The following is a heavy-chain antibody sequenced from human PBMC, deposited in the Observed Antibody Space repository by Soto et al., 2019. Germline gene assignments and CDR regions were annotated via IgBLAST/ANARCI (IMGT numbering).Heavy chain of an antibody. J-gene: IGHJ4*02. D-gene: IGHD5-12*01. V-gene: IGHV4-30-2*01. CDR1: GGSISSGGYS. CDR2: IYHSGST. Sequence: SETLSLTCAVSGGSISSGGYSWSWIRQPPGKGLEWIGYIYHSGSTYYNPSLKSRVTISVDRSKNQFSLKLSSVTAADTAVYYCARGLRGYSGYDFDSWGQGTLVTVSS. CDR3: ARGLRGYSGYDFDS.